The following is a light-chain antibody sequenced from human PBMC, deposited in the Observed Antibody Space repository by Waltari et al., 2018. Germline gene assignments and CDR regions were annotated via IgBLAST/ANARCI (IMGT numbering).Light chain of an antibody. CDR3: ASRDSSGNHVV. CDR2: AKN. V-gene: IGLV3-19*01. J-gene: IGLJ2*01. CDR1: SLRSYF. Sequence: SSELTQDPAVSVALGHTVRITCQGDSLRSYFATWFQQKPGQAPILVIDAKNNRPSGLPDRFSASSSGNTASLTITGAQAEDDADFYCASRDSSGNHVVFGGGTTLTVL.